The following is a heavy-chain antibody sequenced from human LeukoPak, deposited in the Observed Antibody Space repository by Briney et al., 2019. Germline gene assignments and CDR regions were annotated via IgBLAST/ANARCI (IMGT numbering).Heavy chain of an antibody. D-gene: IGHD6-13*01. J-gene: IGHJ4*02. CDR1: GFTFSSYG. Sequence: GGSLRLSCAASGFTFSSYGMHWVRQAPGKGLEWVAVIWYDGSNKYYADSVKGRFTISRDNSKNTLYLQMNSLRAEDTAVYYCARDPPGIAASGTYYWGQGTLVTVSS. V-gene: IGHV3-33*01. CDR2: IWYDGSNK. CDR3: ARDPPGIAASGTYY.